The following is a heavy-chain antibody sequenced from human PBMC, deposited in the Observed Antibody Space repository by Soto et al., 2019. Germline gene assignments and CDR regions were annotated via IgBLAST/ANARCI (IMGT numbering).Heavy chain of an antibody. Sequence: PSETLSLTCTVSGSSISSGDYYWSWIRQPPGKGLEWVGYIYYSGNTYYNPSLKSRLTMSVDTSKNLFSLKLSSVTAADTALYYCARVSSGYVDYWGQGTLVTVSS. CDR2: IYYSGNT. D-gene: IGHD1-26*01. CDR1: GSSISSGDYY. CDR3: ARVSSGYVDY. V-gene: IGHV4-30-4*01. J-gene: IGHJ4*02.